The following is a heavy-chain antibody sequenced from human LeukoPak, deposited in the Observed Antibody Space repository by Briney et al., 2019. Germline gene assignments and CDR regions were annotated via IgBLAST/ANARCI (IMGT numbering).Heavy chain of an antibody. D-gene: IGHD6-13*01. CDR1: GYTFTGYY. V-gene: IGHV1-2*02. J-gene: IGHJ3*02. Sequence: RASVKVSCKASGYTFTGYYMHWVRQAPGQGLEWMGWINPNSGGTNYAQKFQGRVTMTRDTSISTAYMELSRLRSDDTAVYYCAREVGLAAVDAFDIWGQGTMVTVSS. CDR2: INPNSGGT. CDR3: AREVGLAAVDAFDI.